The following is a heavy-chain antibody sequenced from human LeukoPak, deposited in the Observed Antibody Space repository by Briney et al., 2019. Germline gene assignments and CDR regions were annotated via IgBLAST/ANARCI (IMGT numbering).Heavy chain of an antibody. CDR3: ARGAGTSWFDY. CDR2: INPNSGGT. J-gene: IGHJ4*02. D-gene: IGHD6-13*01. V-gene: IGHV1-2*02. CDR1: GYTFSDYY. Sequence: ASVKVSFKASGYTFSDYYIHWVRQAPGQGLEWMGWINPNSGGTNFAQKFQGRVTMTRDTSITTAYMELSRLTSDDTAVYYCARGAGTSWFDYWGQGSLVIVSS.